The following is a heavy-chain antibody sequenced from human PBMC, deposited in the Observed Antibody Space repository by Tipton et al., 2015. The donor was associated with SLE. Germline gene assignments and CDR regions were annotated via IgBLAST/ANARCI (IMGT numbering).Heavy chain of an antibody. CDR2: IWYNGVI. Sequence: TLSLTCTVSGGSISGRDYHWTWIRQHPGKGLEGIGPIWYNGVIYYNPSLKSRVTISVDTSKNQFSLKLNSVTAADTAVYFCVASSQGGGVFDPWGQGILVTVPS. J-gene: IGHJ5*02. V-gene: IGHV4-30-4*08. CDR3: VASSQGGGVFDP. D-gene: IGHD3-10*01. CDR1: GGSISGRDYH.